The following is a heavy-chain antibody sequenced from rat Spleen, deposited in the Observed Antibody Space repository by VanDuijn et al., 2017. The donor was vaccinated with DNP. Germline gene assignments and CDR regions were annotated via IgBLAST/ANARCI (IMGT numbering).Heavy chain of an antibody. Sequence: EVQLVESGGGLVQPGRSLKLSCAASGFTFSAYYMAWVRQAPAKGLEWVAYIGSPAYAPYYGGSVKGRFTISRDNAKSTLYLQMDSLRSEETATYYCARHGEVHLRYAMDAWGQGTSVTVSS. CDR3: ARHGEVHLRYAMDA. CDR2: IGSPAYAP. D-gene: IGHD1-5*01. CDR1: GFTFSAYY. V-gene: IGHV5S11*01. J-gene: IGHJ4*01.